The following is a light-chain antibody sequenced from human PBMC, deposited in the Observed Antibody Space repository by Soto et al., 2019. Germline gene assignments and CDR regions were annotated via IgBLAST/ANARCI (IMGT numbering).Light chain of an antibody. Sequence: DIVMTQSPATLPVSPGERATLSCRASQSVSSNLAWYQQKPGQAPRFLIYGASTRATGIPARFSGSGSGTEFTITINSLQSEDFATYYCQHYNSYSEAFGQGTKVDIK. V-gene: IGKV3-15*01. CDR1: QSVSSN. J-gene: IGKJ1*01. CDR3: QHYNSYSEA. CDR2: GAS.